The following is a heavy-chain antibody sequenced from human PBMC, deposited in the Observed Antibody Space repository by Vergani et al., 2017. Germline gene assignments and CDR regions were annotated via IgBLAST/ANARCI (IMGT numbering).Heavy chain of an antibody. D-gene: IGHD3-22*01. CDR2: ISGSGGST. J-gene: IGHJ4*02. Sequence: EVQLLESGGGLVQPGGSLRLSCAASGFTFSSYAMSWVRQAPGKGLEWVSAISGSGGSTYYADSVKGRFTISRDNSKNTLYLQMNSLRAEDTAVYYCARSTYYYDSSGYYPAPYYFDYWGQGTLVTVSS. CDR1: GFTFSSYA. CDR3: ARSTYYYDSSGYYPAPYYFDY. V-gene: IGHV3-23*01.